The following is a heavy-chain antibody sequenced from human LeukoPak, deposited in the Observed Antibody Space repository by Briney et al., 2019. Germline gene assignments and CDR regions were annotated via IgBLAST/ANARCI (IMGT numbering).Heavy chain of an antibody. CDR1: GGSFSGYY. V-gene: IGHV4-34*01. D-gene: IGHD2/OR15-2a*01. Sequence: SETLSLTCAVYGGSFSGYYWSWIRQPPGKGLEWIGEINHSGSTNYNPSLKSRVTISVDTSKKQFSLKLSSVTAADTAVYYCARGRGTLDYWGQGTLVTVSS. CDR2: INHSGST. CDR3: ARGRGTLDY. J-gene: IGHJ4*02.